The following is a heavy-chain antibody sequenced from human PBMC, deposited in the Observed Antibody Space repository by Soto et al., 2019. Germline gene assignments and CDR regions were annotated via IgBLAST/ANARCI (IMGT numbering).Heavy chain of an antibody. D-gene: IGHD4-4*01. Sequence: QVQLQESGPGLVKPSQTLSLTCPVSCGSISSGGYYWSWIRQHPGQGLEWIGYIYYSGSTYYNPSLKSRVTISVDTSKNQFSLKLSSVTAADTAVYYCARVRLHPYYYYGMDVWGQGTTVNVSS. V-gene: IGHV4-31*03. CDR3: ARVRLHPYYYYGMDV. CDR2: IYYSGST. CDR1: CGSISSGGYY. J-gene: IGHJ6*02.